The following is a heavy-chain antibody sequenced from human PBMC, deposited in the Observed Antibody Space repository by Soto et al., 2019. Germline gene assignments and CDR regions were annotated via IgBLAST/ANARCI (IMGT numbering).Heavy chain of an antibody. CDR3: ARGDYGFWSGSPPYNWFDP. D-gene: IGHD3-3*01. V-gene: IGHV3-30-3*01. CDR2: ISYDGSNK. CDR1: GFTFSSYA. J-gene: IGHJ5*02. Sequence: QVQLVESGGGVVQPGRSLRLSCAASGFTFSSYAMHWVRQAPGKGLEWVAVISYDGSNKYYADSVKGRFTISRDNSKNPLYLQMSSLRAEDTAVYYCARGDYGFWSGSPPYNWFDPWGQGTLVTVSS.